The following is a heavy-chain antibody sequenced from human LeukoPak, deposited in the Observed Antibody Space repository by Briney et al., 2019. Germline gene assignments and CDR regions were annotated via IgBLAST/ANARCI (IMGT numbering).Heavy chain of an antibody. CDR3: ARGISSGWSRAVGY. D-gene: IGHD6-19*01. J-gene: IGHJ4*02. CDR2: IHYSGST. V-gene: IGHV4-59*01. Sequence: PSETLSLTCTVSGGSISSYYWSWIRQPPGKGLEWIGYIHYSGSTNYNPSPRSRVTISVDTSKNQFSLKLSSVTAADTAVYYCARGISSGWSRAVGYWGQGTLVTVSS. CDR1: GGSISSYY.